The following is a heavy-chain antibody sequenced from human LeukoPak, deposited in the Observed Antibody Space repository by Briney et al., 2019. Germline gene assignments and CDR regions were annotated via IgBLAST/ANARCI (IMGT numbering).Heavy chain of an antibody. CDR1: GGTFSQYV. D-gene: IGHD5-24*01. Sequence: ASVKVSCKASGGTFSQYVISWVRQAPGQGLEWMGGIVPVFKTAQYAEKFQGRATIIADESTRTGYLELSGLTSEDTAMYYCVRDGDGFEYFHYWGQGTQVTVSS. V-gene: IGHV1-69*01. CDR3: VRDGDGFEYFHY. CDR2: IVPVFKTA. J-gene: IGHJ1*01.